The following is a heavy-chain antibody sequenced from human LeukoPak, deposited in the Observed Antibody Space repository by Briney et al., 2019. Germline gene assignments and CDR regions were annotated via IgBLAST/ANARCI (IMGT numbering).Heavy chain of an antibody. CDR3: ARGIYSYGSPVGY. J-gene: IGHJ4*02. CDR2: INHSGST. CDR1: GGSFSGYY. Sequence: SETLSLTCAVYGGSFSGYYWSWIRQPPGKGLEWIGEINHSGSTNYNPSLKSRVTISVDTSKNQFSLKLSSVTAADTAVYYCARGIYSYGSPVGYWGQGTLVTVSS. D-gene: IGHD5-18*01. V-gene: IGHV4-34*01.